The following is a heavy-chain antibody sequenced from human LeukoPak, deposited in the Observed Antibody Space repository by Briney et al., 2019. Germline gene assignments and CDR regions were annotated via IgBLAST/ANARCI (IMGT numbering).Heavy chain of an antibody. CDR3: AKEKLRCFDWLYYFDY. V-gene: IGHV3-23*01. D-gene: IGHD3-9*01. Sequence: GGSLRLSCAASGFTFSSYWMSWVRQAPGKGLEWVSAISGSGGSTYYADSVKGRFTISRDNSKNTLYLQMNSLRAEDTAVYYCAKEKLRCFDWLYYFDYWGQGTLVTVSS. J-gene: IGHJ4*02. CDR1: GFTFSSYW. CDR2: ISGSGGST.